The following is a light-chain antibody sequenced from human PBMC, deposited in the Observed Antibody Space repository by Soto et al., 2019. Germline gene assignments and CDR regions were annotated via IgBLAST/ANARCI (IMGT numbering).Light chain of an antibody. Sequence: IVLTHSPGTLSLSPGERATLSCMSSESVTDRQLAWYQQKPGQAPRLLIYAISTRAAGIPDRFSASGSGTDFPLTISRLEPEDFAMYYCQQYGTARWTFAQGTKVDIK. CDR2: AIS. J-gene: IGKJ1*01. CDR1: ESVTDRQ. CDR3: QQYGTARWT. V-gene: IGKV3-20*01.